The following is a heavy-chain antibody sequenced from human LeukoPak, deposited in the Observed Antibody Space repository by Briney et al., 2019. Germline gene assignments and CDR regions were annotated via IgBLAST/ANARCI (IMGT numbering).Heavy chain of an antibody. J-gene: IGHJ4*02. Sequence: GGSLRLSCAASGFTFSSYSMNWVRQAPGKGLEWVSSISSSSSYIYYADSVKGRFTISRDNAKNSLYLQMNGLRAEDTAVYYCASLSVRYSDYWGQGTLVTVSS. CDR2: ISSSSSYI. CDR3: ASLSVRYSDY. V-gene: IGHV3-21*01. CDR1: GFTFSSYS. D-gene: IGHD3-9*01.